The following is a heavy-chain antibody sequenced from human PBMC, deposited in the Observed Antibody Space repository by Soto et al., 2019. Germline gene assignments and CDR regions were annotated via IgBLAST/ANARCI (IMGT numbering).Heavy chain of an antibody. CDR1: GATYSPFIAYA. CDR3: ARYRDRCGGDCYSVYSAFDL. J-gene: IGHJ3*01. CDR2: IIPLGSSQ. Sequence: QVQLLQSGAEVKKPGSLLKVSCKASGATYSPFIAYAISWLRPDPGQGLEWMGSIIPLGSSQHYAEGFQGRATIIADRSTFKVSLELTNLTSDDAAVYFCARYRDRCGGDCYSVYSAFDLWGQGTAVTVSS. V-gene: IGHV1-69*04. D-gene: IGHD2-21*02.